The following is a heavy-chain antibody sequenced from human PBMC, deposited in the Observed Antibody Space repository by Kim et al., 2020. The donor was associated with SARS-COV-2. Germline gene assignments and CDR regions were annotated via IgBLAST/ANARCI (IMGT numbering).Heavy chain of an antibody. CDR2: IYYSGST. D-gene: IGHD3-3*01. Sequence: SETLSLTCTVSGGSISSYYWSWIRQPPGKGLEWIGYIYYSGSTNYNPSLKSRVTISVDTSKNQFSLKLSSVTAADTAVYYCARSRKITIFGVVVINDFDIWGQGTMITVSS. V-gene: IGHV4-59*01. J-gene: IGHJ3*02. CDR3: ARSRKITIFGVVVINDFDI. CDR1: GGSISSYY.